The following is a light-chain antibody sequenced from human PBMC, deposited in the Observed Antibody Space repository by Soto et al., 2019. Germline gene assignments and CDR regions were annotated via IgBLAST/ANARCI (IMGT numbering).Light chain of an antibody. CDR1: SGDIGGYNS. J-gene: IGLJ7*01. CDR3: SSFTSSSTWV. V-gene: IGLV2-14*01. CDR2: EVV. Sequence: QSVLTQPASVSGSPGQSITISCTGTSGDIGGYNSVSWYQQHPGKAPKLLIYEVVKRPSGVSNRFSGSKSGNTASLTISGLQADDEADYYCSSFTSSSTWVFGGGTQLTVI.